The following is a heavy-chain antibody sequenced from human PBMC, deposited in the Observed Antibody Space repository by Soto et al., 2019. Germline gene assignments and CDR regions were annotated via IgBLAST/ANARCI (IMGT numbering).Heavy chain of an antibody. J-gene: IGHJ5*02. CDR2: ISAYNGNT. D-gene: IGHD6-13*01. CDR3: ARKADYSSSWYNWFDP. Sequence: ASVKVSCKASGYTFTSYGISWVRQAPGQGLEWMGWISAYNGNTNYAQKLQGRVTMTTDISTSTAYMELRSLRSDDTAVYYCARKADYSSSWYNWFDPWGQGTLVTVSS. V-gene: IGHV1-18*01. CDR1: GYTFTSYG.